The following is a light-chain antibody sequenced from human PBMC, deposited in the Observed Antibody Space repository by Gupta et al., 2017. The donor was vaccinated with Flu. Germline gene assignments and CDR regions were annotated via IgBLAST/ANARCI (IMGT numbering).Light chain of an antibody. J-gene: IGLJ1*01. CDR3: SSYTSGSAFYV. CDR1: SSDVGRSDY. Sequence: QSALTQPASVSGSPGQSITISCTATSSDVGRSDYVSWYQQHPDNDPKLIIYDVTNRPSGLSSRCSGCNSGNTASLTISGLQAEEETDYYCSSYTSGSAFYVFGAGTKVTVL. V-gene: IGLV2-14*01. CDR2: DVT.